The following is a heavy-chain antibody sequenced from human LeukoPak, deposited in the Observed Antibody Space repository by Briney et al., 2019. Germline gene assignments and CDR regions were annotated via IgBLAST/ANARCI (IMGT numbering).Heavy chain of an antibody. D-gene: IGHD6-13*01. CDR1: GYTFTSYD. J-gene: IGHJ5*02. V-gene: IGHV1-8*02. CDR3: ARRSSSSNWFDP. Sequence: ASVKVSCKASGYTFTSYDINWVRQATGQGLEWMGWMNPNSGNTGYAQKFQGRVTMTTDTSTSTAYMELRSLRSDDTAVYYCARRSSSSNWFDPWGQGTLVTVSS. CDR2: MNPNSGNT.